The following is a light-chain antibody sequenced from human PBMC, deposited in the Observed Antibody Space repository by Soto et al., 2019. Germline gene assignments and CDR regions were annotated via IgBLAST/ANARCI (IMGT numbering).Light chain of an antibody. CDR3: QQYNNWPRT. CDR2: GSF. CDR1: PSVDNN. Sequence: EIVMTQSPVTLSASPWESATLSCRASPSVDNNVAWYQQKPGQAPRLLIVGSFARATGIPARFSGSGSGSEFTLTISSLQSEDFAVYYCQQYNNWPRTFGQGTKVDIK. V-gene: IGKV3-15*01. J-gene: IGKJ1*01.